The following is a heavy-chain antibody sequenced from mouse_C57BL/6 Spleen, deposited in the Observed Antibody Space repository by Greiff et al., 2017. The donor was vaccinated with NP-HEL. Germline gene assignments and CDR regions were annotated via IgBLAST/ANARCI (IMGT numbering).Heavy chain of an antibody. CDR2: ILPGSGST. J-gene: IGHJ4*01. D-gene: IGHD3-1*01. CDR3: ASSGLRGAMDN. V-gene: IGHV1-9*01. Sequence: VQLQQSGAVLMKPGASVKLSCKATGYTFTGYWLAWVKQRPGHGLEWIGAILPGSGSTNYNEKFKCKAPFTADTSSNTAYMQLSSLTTEDSAIFYGASSGLRGAMDNRGQGTAATVAS. CDR1: GYTFTGYW.